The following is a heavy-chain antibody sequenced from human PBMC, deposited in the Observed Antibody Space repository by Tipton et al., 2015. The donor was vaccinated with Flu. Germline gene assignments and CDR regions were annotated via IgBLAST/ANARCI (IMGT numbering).Heavy chain of an antibody. Sequence: QSGPEVKKPGASVKVSCKASGYTFTGYYMHWVRQVPGQGLEWMGRINPNSGGTNYAQKFQGRVTMTRDTSIGTAYMELSRLRSDDTAVYYCARDEVQNYYYYGMDVWGQGTTVTVSS. CDR3: ARDEVQNYYYYGMDV. V-gene: IGHV1-2*06. CDR1: GYTFTGYY. J-gene: IGHJ6*02. CDR2: INPNSGGT. D-gene: IGHD2/OR15-2a*01.